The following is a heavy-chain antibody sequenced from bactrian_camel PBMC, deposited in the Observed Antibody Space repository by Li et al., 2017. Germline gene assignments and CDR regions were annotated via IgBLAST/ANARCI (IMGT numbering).Heavy chain of an antibody. Sequence: SLRLSCEFSEYTSSRNCMTWFRQAPRKEREAVAAVSPGGQRTYYTDSVKGRFTISRDNSKLIDNSEVTMWLSMNSLKPEDTAMYYCAAGIPGANRCSDYWGQGTQVTVS. CDR1: EYTSSRNC. V-gene: IGHV3S1*01. CDR3: AAGIPGANRCSDY. D-gene: IGHD3*01. J-gene: IGHJ4*01. CDR2: VSPGGQRT.